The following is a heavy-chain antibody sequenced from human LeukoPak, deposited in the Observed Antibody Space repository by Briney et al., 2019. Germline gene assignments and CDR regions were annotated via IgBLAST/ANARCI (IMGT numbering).Heavy chain of an antibody. CDR3: ARGGTPDY. J-gene: IGHJ4*02. Sequence: GGSLRLSCAASGFSFSSYGMHWVRQAPGKGLEWVAFIRYDGTNKYYADSVKGRFTISRDNSKNTLYLQMNSLRAEDTAVYYCARGGTPDYWGQGTLVTVSS. D-gene: IGHD3-16*01. V-gene: IGHV3-30*02. CDR2: IRYDGTNK. CDR1: GFSFSSYG.